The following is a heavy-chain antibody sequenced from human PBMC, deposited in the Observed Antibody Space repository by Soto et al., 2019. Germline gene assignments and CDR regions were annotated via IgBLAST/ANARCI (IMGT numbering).Heavy chain of an antibody. CDR3: ARGTIGYCSSTSCYTRLDNWFDP. V-gene: IGHV4-61*01. Sequence: SETLSLTCTVSGGSVSSGSYYWSWIRQPPGKGLEWIGYIYYSGSTNYTPSLKSRVTISVDTSKNQFSLKLSSVTAADTAVYYCARGTIGYCSSTSCYTRLDNWFDPWGQGTLVTAPQ. D-gene: IGHD2-2*02. J-gene: IGHJ5*02. CDR2: IYYSGST. CDR1: GGSVSSGSYY.